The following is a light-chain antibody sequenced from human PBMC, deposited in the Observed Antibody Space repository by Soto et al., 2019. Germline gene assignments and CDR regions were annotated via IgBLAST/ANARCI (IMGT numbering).Light chain of an antibody. CDR1: RGITNY. CDR3: ENYNGVSLA. CDR2: AAS. J-gene: IGKJ1*01. Sequence: DIRMTQSPLSLSAFVGDSVTITCRASRGITNYLAWYQQKPGRVPMLLIYAASTLQPGVPSRFSGSGSRTDFTVPISFLQDAGVATYYCENYNGVSLAFGQGTKVEIK. V-gene: IGKV1-27*01.